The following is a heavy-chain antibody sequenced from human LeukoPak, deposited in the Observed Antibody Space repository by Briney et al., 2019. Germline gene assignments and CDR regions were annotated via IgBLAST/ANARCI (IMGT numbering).Heavy chain of an antibody. CDR1: GFIFDDSL. Sequence: GGSLRLSCVASGFIFDDSLMHWVRQAPGKGLEWISLISRDGSTPYYADSVKGRFTISRDNSKNSLFLQMNSLTPEDTAVYYCGRDIRGNYFGSWGQGTLVTVSS. V-gene: IGHV3-43*01. CDR3: GRDIRGNYFGS. D-gene: IGHD3-16*01. J-gene: IGHJ4*02. CDR2: ISRDGSTP.